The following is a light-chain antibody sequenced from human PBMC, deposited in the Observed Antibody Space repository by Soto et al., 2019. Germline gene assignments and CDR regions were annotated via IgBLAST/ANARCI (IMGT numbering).Light chain of an antibody. CDR1: RGDVGSFNY. V-gene: IGLV2-14*01. CDR2: DVS. CDR3: ASYSTGDTLYV. J-gene: IGLJ1*01. Sequence: QSALTQPAAVSGSPGQSITISCTGTRGDVGSFNYVSWYQLHPGKAPKLVIYDVSSRPSGVSSRFSGSKSGNTASLSISGLQAEDEGDYYCASYSTGDTLYVFGSGTKV.